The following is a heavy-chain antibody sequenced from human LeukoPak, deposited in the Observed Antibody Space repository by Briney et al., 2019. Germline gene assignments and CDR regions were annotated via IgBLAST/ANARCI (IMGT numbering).Heavy chain of an antibody. CDR3: ARGDNWNSYYYYYMDV. V-gene: IGHV3-48*04. CDR2: ISCSGSSI. D-gene: IGHD1-7*01. Sequence: GGSLTLSCAASGFTFNSYSMNWVRQAPGKGLEWVSYISCSGSSIYYADSVKGRFTISRDNAENSLNLQMNSLRAEDTAVYYCARGDNWNSYYYYYMDVWGKGTTVTVFS. CDR1: GFTFNSYS. J-gene: IGHJ6*03.